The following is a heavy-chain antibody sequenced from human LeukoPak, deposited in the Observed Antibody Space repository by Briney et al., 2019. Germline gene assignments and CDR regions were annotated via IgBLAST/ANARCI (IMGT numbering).Heavy chain of an antibody. CDR1: GGTFSSYA. D-gene: IGHD4-11*01. CDR3: ATDPLNSNYNNFFDY. J-gene: IGHJ4*02. Sequence: GASVKVSCKASGGTFSSYAISWVRQAPGQGLEWMGRIIPILGIANYAQKFQGRVTITADKSTSTAYMELSSLRSDDTAMYYCATDPLNSNYNNFFDYWGQGTLVTVSS. V-gene: IGHV1-69*04. CDR2: IIPILGIA.